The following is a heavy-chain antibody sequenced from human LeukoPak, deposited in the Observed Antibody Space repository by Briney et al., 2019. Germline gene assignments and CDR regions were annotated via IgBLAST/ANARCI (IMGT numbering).Heavy chain of an antibody. D-gene: IGHD5-24*01. CDR1: GFTFSSYE. CDR3: ARSDGYPPNYYYGMDV. Sequence: GGSLRLSCAASGFTFSSYEMNRVRQAPGKGLEWVSYISSSGSTIYYADSVKGRFTISRDNAKNSLYLQMNSLRAEDTAVYYCARSDGYPPNYYYGMDVWGQGTTVTVSS. CDR2: ISSSGSTI. V-gene: IGHV3-48*03. J-gene: IGHJ6*02.